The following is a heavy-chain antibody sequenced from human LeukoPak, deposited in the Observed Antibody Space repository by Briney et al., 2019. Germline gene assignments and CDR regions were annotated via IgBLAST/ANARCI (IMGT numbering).Heavy chain of an antibody. D-gene: IGHD3-22*01. J-gene: IGHJ4*02. Sequence: GASVKVSCTASGYTFTGYYMHWVRPAPGQGLEWMGWINPNSGGTNYAQKFQGRVTMTRDTSISTAYMELSRLRSDDTAVYYCAREYYYDSSGYGYWGQGTLVTVSS. CDR3: AREYYYDSSGYGY. V-gene: IGHV1-2*02. CDR1: GYTFTGYY. CDR2: INPNSGGT.